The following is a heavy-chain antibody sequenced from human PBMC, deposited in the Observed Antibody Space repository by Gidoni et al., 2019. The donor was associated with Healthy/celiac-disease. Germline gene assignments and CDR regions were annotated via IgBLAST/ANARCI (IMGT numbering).Heavy chain of an antibody. D-gene: IGHD4-17*01. V-gene: IGHV4-59*01. Sequence: QVQLQEAGPGLVKPAETLSLTCTVSGGSIRSYYWSWIRQPPGKGLEWIGYIYYSGSTNYNPALKSRVTISVDTSKNQFSLKLSSVTAADTAVYYCARSGYGDYGLLNNWFDPWGQGTLVTVSS. CDR3: ARSGYGDYGLLNNWFDP. J-gene: IGHJ5*02. CDR2: IYYSGST. CDR1: GGSIRSYY.